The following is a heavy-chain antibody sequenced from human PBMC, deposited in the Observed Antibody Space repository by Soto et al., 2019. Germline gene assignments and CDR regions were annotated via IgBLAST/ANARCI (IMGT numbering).Heavy chain of an antibody. D-gene: IGHD3-9*01. CDR3: MRDIGRYFRSGYMDL. CDR2: INEDSTYI. V-gene: IGHV3-21*02. Sequence: EVQLVESGGGLVKPGGSLRLSCTASGFAFNTYSMNWVRQAPGKGLEWVSSINEDSTYIYYADSLRGRITISRDNAKDSLFLQMNSLSPDDTAVYYCMRDIGRYFRSGYMDLWGDGATVTVSS. CDR1: GFAFNTYS. J-gene: IGHJ6*03.